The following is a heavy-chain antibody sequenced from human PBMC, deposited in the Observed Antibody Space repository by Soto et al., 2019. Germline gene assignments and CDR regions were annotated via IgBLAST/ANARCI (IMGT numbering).Heavy chain of an antibody. CDR3: DRGSPYCSGGSCYIDP. V-gene: IGHV4-30-2*01. D-gene: IGHD2-15*01. J-gene: IGHJ5*02. CDR1: GGSISSGGYS. CDR2: IYHSGST. Sequence: QLQLQESGSGLVKPSQTLSLTCAVSGGSISSGGYSWSWIRQPPGKGLEWIGYIYHSGSTYYNPSLKCRVTISVDTSKNQFPLKLSSLTAADTAVYYCDRGSPYCSGGSCYIDPWGQGTLVTVSS.